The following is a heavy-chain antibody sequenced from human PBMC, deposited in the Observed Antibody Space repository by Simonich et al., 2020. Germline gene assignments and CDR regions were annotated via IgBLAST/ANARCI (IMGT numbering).Heavy chain of an antibody. D-gene: IGHD3-22*01. J-gene: IGHJ3*02. Sequence: GGGLVQPGGSLRLSCAASGFTFSSYAMSWVRQAPGKGLEWVSALSGSGGSTYYADSVKGRFPISRDNSTNTLYLQMNSLRAEDTAVYYCAKDLGERITMIVVVIDAFDIWGQGTMVTVSS. CDR2: LSGSGGST. CDR3: AKDLGERITMIVVVIDAFDI. CDR1: GFTFSSYA. V-gene: IGHV3-23*01.